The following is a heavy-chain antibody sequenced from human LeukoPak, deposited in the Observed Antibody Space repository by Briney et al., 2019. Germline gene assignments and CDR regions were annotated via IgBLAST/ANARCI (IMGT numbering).Heavy chain of an antibody. V-gene: IGHV4-34*01. J-gene: IGHJ4*02. CDR1: GGSFSGYY. D-gene: IGHD6-13*01. CDR3: ARTTLRRYSSSWSYFDY. CDR2: INHSGST. Sequence: PSETLSLTCAVYGGSFSGYYWSWIRQPPGKGLEWIGEINHSGSTNYNPSLKSRVTISVDTSKNQFSLKLSSVTAADTAVYYCARTTLRRYSSSWSYFDYWGQGTLVTVSS.